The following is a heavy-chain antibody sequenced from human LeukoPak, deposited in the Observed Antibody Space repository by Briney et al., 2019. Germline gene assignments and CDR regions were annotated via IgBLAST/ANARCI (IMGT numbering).Heavy chain of an antibody. CDR3: ARVSTIFGVVPEGV. Sequence: ASVKVSCKASGYTFTSYYMHWVRQAPGQGLEWMGWINPNSGGTNYAQKFQGRVTMTRDTSISTAYMELSRLRSDDTAVYYCARVSTIFGVVPEGVWGQGTLVTVSS. CDR2: INPNSGGT. J-gene: IGHJ4*02. CDR1: GYTFTSYY. V-gene: IGHV1-2*02. D-gene: IGHD3-3*01.